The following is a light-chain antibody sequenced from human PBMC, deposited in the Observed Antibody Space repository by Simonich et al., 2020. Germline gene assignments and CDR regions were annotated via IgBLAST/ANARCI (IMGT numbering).Light chain of an antibody. CDR3: SSYTSSSTWV. Sequence: QSALTQPASVSGSPGQSITISCTGTSSDVGGYNYVSWYQQNPDKAPKLMIYDVRKRPSGVSNRFSGSKSGNTASLTISGLQAEDEADYYCSSYTSSSTWVFGGGTKLTVL. CDR2: DVR. V-gene: IGLV2-14*01. CDR1: SSDVGGYNY. J-gene: IGLJ2*01.